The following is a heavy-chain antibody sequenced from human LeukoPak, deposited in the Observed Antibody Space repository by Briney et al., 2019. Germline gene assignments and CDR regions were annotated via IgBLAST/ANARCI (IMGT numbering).Heavy chain of an antibody. V-gene: IGHV3-30*18. J-gene: IGHJ4*02. Sequence: GGSLRLSCAASGFTFSSYGMHWVRQAPGKGVEWVAVISYDGSNKYYADSVKGRFTISRDNSKNTLYLQMNSLRAEDAAVYYCAKGRMSPYSSSWYYFDYWGQGTLVTVSS. CDR1: GFTFSSYG. CDR2: ISYDGSNK. CDR3: AKGRMSPYSSSWYYFDY. D-gene: IGHD6-13*01.